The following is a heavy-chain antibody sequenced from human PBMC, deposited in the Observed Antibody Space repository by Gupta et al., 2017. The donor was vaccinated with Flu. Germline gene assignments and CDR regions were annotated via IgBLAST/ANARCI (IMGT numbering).Heavy chain of an antibody. CDR3: ARVALTGTYLDF. CDR1: GFTLKNYE. J-gene: IGHJ4*02. Sequence: EVQLVESGGGLIQPGGSLRLSCAASGFTLKNYELNWVRQAPGKGLEWIAFISGSGSTTYYADSVKGRFTISRDNAENSLDLQMNSLRAEDTAVYYCARVALTGTYLDFWGQGTLVTVSS. CDR2: ISGSGSTT. D-gene: IGHD1-7*01. V-gene: IGHV3-48*03.